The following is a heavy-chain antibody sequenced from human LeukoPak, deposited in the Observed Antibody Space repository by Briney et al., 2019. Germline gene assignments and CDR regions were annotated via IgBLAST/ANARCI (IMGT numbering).Heavy chain of an antibody. J-gene: IGHJ4*02. CDR3: AKDALISFRGAWSQFDS. Sequence: GSLRLSCAASGFTFSSYAMSWVRQAPGKGLEWVSGISGSGGSTYYVDAVKGRFTISRDNSKNTLYLQMNSLRAEDTAVYYCAKDALISFRGAWSQFDSWGQGTLVTVSS. D-gene: IGHD3-16*02. V-gene: IGHV3-23*01. CDR2: ISGSGGST. CDR1: GFTFSSYA.